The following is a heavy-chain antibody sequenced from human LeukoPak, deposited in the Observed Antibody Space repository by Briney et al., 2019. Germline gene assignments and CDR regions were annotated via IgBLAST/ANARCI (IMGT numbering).Heavy chain of an antibody. CDR1: GFTFCSFD. V-gene: IGHV3-23*01. CDR2: ISGGGGST. CDR3: AKVGSSGWFFDY. D-gene: IGHD6-19*01. J-gene: IGHJ4*02. Sequence: GGALRLSCAASGFTFCSFDMSWVRQAPGKGVEGVSAISGGGGSTYYADSVKGRFTISRDNSKNTLYLQMNSLRAEDTAVYYCAKVGSSGWFFDYWGQGTLVTVSS.